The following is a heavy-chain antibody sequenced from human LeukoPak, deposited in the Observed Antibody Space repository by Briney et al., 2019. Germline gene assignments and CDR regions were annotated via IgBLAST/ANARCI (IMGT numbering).Heavy chain of an antibody. Sequence: SETLSLTCTVSGGSISSGGYYWSWLRQHPGKGLEWIGYIYYSGSTYYNPSLKSRVTISVDTSKNQFSLKLSSVTAADTAVYYCARWSGSSSTSALDYWGQGTLVTVSS. CDR1: GGSISSGGYY. V-gene: IGHV4-31*03. D-gene: IGHD2-2*01. CDR3: ARWSGSSSTSALDY. CDR2: IYYSGST. J-gene: IGHJ4*02.